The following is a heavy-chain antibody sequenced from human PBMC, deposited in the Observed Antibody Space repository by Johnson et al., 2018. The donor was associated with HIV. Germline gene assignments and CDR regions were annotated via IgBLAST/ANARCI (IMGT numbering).Heavy chain of an antibody. V-gene: IGHV3-64*01. CDR1: GFTFSSYA. D-gene: IGHD6-6*01. J-gene: IGHJ3*02. CDR2: ISSNGGST. Sequence: VQLVESGGGLVQPGGSLRLSCAASGFTFSSYAMHWVRQAPGQGLEYVSAISSNGGSTYYANSVKGRFTISRDNAKNSLYLQMNSLRAEDTAVYYCARSSSSGAFDIWGQGTMVTVSS. CDR3: ARSSSSGAFDI.